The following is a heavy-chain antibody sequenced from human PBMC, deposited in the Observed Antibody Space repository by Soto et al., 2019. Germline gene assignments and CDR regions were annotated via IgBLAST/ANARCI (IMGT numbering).Heavy chain of an antibody. CDR3: ARDLPVPAPYGMDV. CDR2: INPNSGGT. J-gene: IGHJ6*04. D-gene: IGHD2-2*01. V-gene: IGHV1-2*02. Sequence: ASVKVSGKASGYTFTGYYMPWVRQAPGQGLEWMGWINPNSGGTNYAQKFQGRVTMTRDTSISTDYMELSRLRSDDTAVYYCARDLPVPAPYGMDVWGKGTKVTVSS. CDR1: GYTFTGYY.